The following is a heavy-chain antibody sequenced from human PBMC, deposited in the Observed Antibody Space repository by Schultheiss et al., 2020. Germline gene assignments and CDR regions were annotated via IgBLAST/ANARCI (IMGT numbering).Heavy chain of an antibody. J-gene: IGHJ3*02. CDR1: GFTFSSYS. V-gene: IGHV3-21*01. Sequence: GGSLRLSCAASGFTFSSYSMNWVRQAPGKGLEWVSSISSSSSYIYYADSVKGRFTISRVNAKNSLYLQMNSLRAEDTAVYYCARDDVAVAGNGAFDIWGQGTMVTVSS. CDR2: ISSSSSYI. CDR3: ARDDVAVAGNGAFDI. D-gene: IGHD6-19*01.